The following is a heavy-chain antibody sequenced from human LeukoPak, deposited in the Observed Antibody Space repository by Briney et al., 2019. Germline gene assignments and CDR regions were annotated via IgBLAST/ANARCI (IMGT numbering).Heavy chain of an antibody. CDR3: ARGGYSYGHFDY. CDR2: ISSSSSYI. CDR1: GFTFSSYS. Sequence: PGGSLRLSCAASGFTFSSYSMNWVRQAPGKGLEWVSSISSSSSYIYYADSVKGRFTISRDNAKNSLYLQMNSLRAEDTAVYHCARGGYSYGHFDYWGQGTLVTVSS. V-gene: IGHV3-21*01. D-gene: IGHD5-18*01. J-gene: IGHJ4*02.